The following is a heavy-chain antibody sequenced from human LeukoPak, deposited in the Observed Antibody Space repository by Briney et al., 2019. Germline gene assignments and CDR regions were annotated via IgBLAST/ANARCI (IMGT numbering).Heavy chain of an antibody. Sequence: PGGSLRLSCAASGFTFSSYEMNWVRQAPGKGLEWVSYISSSGSTIYYADSVKGRFTISRDNAKNSLYLQMNSLRAEDTAVYYCARGIAAAVFDYWGQGTLVTVSS. D-gene: IGHD6-13*01. CDR3: ARGIAAAVFDY. CDR2: ISSSGSTI. V-gene: IGHV3-48*03. J-gene: IGHJ4*02. CDR1: GFTFSSYE.